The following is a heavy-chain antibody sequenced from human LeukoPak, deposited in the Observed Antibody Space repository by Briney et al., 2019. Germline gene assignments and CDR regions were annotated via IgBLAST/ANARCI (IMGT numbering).Heavy chain of an antibody. CDR1: GFTVSSNY. D-gene: IGHD6-13*01. CDR3: ARDRSVAAAGAFDI. V-gene: IGHV3-66*01. Sequence: GGSLRLSCAASGFTVSSNYMSWVRQAPGKGLEWVSVIYSGGSTYYADSVKGRFTISRDNSKNTLYLQMNSLRAEDTAVYYCARDRSVAAAGAFDIWGQGTLVTVSS. CDR2: IYSGGST. J-gene: IGHJ4*02.